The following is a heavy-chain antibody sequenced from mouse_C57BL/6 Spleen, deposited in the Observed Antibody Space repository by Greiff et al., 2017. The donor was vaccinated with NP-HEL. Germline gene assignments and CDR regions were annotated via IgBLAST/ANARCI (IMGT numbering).Heavy chain of an antibody. CDR1: GYTFTSYW. V-gene: IGHV1-69*01. CDR2: IDPSDSYT. CDR3: ARGHYFDY. Sequence: QVQLQQPGAELVMPGASVKLSCTASGYTFTSYWMHWVKQRPGQGLEWIGEIDPSDSYTNYNQKFKGKSTLTVDKSSSTAYMQLSSLTSEDSAVYCCARGHYFDYWGQGTTLTVSS. J-gene: IGHJ2*01.